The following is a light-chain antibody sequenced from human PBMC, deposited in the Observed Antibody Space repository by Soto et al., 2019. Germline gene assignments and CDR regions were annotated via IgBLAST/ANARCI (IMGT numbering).Light chain of an antibody. CDR2: DAS. CDR1: QSVTNY. Sequence: EIFLTQSPDTLSLSPGEIATLSCRASQSVTNYIAWYQQRPGQAPRLLIYDASNRASGVPARFSGSGSGTDFTLTISDLEPADFGLYYCQQRLNWPPGFGQGTKVDI. CDR3: QQRLNWPPG. V-gene: IGKV3-11*01. J-gene: IGKJ1*01.